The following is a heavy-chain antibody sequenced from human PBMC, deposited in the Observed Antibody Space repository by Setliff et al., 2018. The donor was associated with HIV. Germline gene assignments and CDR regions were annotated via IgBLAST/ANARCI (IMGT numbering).Heavy chain of an antibody. CDR2: FIPFLSLT. J-gene: IGHJ4*02. V-gene: IGHV1-69*04. Sequence: ASVKVSCKASGGTFDNYGVNWVRQAPGQGLEWMGSFIPFLSLTTHVEKFQGRVTLTADKSTGTAYMELTRLTSDDTAVYSCARGGDDYGPGTWTFDYWGQGTLVTVSS. D-gene: IGHD3-10*01. CDR3: ARGGDDYGPGTWTFDY. CDR1: GGTFDNYG.